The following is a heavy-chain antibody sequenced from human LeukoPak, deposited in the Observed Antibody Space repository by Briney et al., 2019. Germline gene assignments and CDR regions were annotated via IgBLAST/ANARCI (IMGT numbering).Heavy chain of an antibody. Sequence: ETLSLTCIVSGGSISSSSYYWAWLRQAPGKGLEWVSAISGGGASTFYADSVKGRFTISRDNSKNTLYLQMNSLRGEDTAVYYCAKRGSNSWSELNYWGQGTLVTVSS. CDR1: GGSISSSSYY. CDR2: ISGGGAST. V-gene: IGHV3-23*01. J-gene: IGHJ4*02. CDR3: AKRGSNSWSELNY. D-gene: IGHD6-13*01.